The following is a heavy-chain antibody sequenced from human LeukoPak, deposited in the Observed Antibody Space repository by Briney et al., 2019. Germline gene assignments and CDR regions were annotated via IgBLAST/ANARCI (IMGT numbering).Heavy chain of an antibody. D-gene: IGHD3-9*01. J-gene: IGHJ6*01. CDR2: IYYTGST. CDR3: ARDRWEGYDILTGNFYHYGMDV. V-gene: IGHV4-59*01. CDR1: GGSISTYY. Sequence: PSETLSLTCTVSGGSISTYYWTWLRQPPGKGLEWIGHIYYTGSTEYNPSLKSRVTILVDTSKNQFSLNLTSVTAADTAVYYCARDRWEGYDILTGNFYHYGMDVWGQGTTVTVSS.